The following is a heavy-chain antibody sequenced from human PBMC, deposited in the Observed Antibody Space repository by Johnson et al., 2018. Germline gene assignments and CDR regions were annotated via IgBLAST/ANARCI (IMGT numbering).Heavy chain of an antibody. CDR1: GFTFSSYW. Sequence: VQLVESGGGLVQPGGSLRLSCAASGFTFSSYWMHWVRPAPGKGLVWVSRINSDGSSTRYADSVKGRFTISRDNAKNTLYLQMNSRRAGDPAVYYCAREARGYYGMDVWGQGTTVTVSS. V-gene: IGHV3-74*01. CDR3: AREARGYYGMDV. J-gene: IGHJ6*02. D-gene: IGHD5-12*01. CDR2: INSDGSST.